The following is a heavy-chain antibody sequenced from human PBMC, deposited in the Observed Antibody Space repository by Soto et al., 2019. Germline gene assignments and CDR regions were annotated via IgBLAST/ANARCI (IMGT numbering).Heavy chain of an antibody. CDR3: ARDLLVFGYTYGDV. CDR1: GGTFSNFA. D-gene: IGHD3-10*02. Sequence: QVQLVQSGAEVKKPGSSVKVSCKASGGTFSNFALISWVRQAPGQGLEWMGGIIPIDATVNYAQKFQGRITLTADESTTTAYMDLGSLSSEDTAVYYCARDLLVFGYTYGDVWGQGTTVIVSS. V-gene: IGHV1-69*12. CDR2: IIPIDATV. J-gene: IGHJ6*01.